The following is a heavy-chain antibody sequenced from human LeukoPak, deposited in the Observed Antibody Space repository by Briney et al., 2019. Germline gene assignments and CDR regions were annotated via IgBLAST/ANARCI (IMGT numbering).Heavy chain of an antibody. CDR3: ARGGYCSGGSCYSTH. J-gene: IGHJ4*02. Sequence: GGSLRLSCAASGFTFSSYAKHWVRQAPGKGLEYVSAINSNGGTTYYTNSVQGRFTISRDNSKNTLYLQMGSLRAEDMAVYYCARGGYCSGGSCYSTHWGQGTLVTVSS. V-gene: IGHV3-64*01. CDR2: INSNGGTT. D-gene: IGHD2-15*01. CDR1: GFTFSSYA.